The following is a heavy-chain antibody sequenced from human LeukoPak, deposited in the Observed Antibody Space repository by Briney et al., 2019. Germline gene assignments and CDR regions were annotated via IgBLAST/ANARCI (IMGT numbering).Heavy chain of an antibody. V-gene: IGHV3-30*04. CDR2: ISYDGSNK. D-gene: IGHD5-24*01. CDR1: GFTFSSYA. J-gene: IGHJ4*02. CDR3: ARDRLTIEMATVIDPPYYFDY. Sequence: PGRSLRLSCAASGFTFSSYAMHWVRQAPGKGLEWVAVISYDGSNKYYADSVKGRFTISRDNVKNSLYLQMNSLRAEDTAVYYCARDRLTIEMATVIDPPYYFDYWGQGTLVTVSS.